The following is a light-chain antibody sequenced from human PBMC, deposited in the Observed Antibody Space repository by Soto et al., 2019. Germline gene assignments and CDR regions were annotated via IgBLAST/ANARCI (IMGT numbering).Light chain of an antibody. Sequence: EVVMTQSPATLSVSPGERATLSCRASQTVHRNLAWYQQKPGQAPSLLISYASTRATGIPASFSGSGSGTEFTLTISSLQSEDSGVYYCQHYSNWPPTFGPGTKVEIK. V-gene: IGKV3-15*01. CDR3: QHYSNWPPT. J-gene: IGKJ3*01. CDR2: YAS. CDR1: QTVHRN.